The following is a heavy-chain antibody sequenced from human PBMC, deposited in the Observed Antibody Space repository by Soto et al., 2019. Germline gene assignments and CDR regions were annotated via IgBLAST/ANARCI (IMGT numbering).Heavy chain of an antibody. CDR3: IASVDDTFLDH. CDR2: INGDGSST. Sequence: EVQLVESGGGLVQPGGSLRLSCAASGFTFSIYWMHWVRQAPGKGLEWVSRINGDGSSTSNADPVKGRFTISRDNAKNTLYLEMNSLKTEDTAVYYCIASVDDTFLDHWAQGTLVTVSS. CDR1: GFTFSIYW. D-gene: IGHD5-12*01. V-gene: IGHV3-74*01. J-gene: IGHJ4*02.